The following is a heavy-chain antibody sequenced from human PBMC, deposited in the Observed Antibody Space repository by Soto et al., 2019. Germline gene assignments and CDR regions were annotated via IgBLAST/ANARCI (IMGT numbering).Heavy chain of an antibody. V-gene: IGHV3-23*01. D-gene: IGHD3-3*02. J-gene: IGHJ4*02. CDR3: ARGTSISY. Sequence: GGSLRLSCAASGFTFSSYDMTWVRQAPGKGLEWVSVIRAIVGSTYYADSVKGRFTISRDNSKNTLYLEMNSLRAEDTAVYYCARGTSISYWGQRTLVTVSS. CDR1: GFTFSSYD. CDR2: IRAIVGST.